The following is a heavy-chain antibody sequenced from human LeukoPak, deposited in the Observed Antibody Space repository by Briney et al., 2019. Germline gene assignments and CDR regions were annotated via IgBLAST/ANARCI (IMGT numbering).Heavy chain of an antibody. D-gene: IGHD1-26*01. J-gene: IGHJ6*03. CDR3: AKDAGGYYYYYMGV. V-gene: IGHV3-9*01. Sequence: PGRSLRLSCAASGFTFDDYAMHWVREAPGKGLEWVSGISWNSNTIGYADSVKGRFTISRDNAKNSLYLQMNSLRPEDTALYYCAKDAGGYYYYYMGVWGKGTTVTISS. CDR2: ISWNSNTI. CDR1: GFTFDDYA.